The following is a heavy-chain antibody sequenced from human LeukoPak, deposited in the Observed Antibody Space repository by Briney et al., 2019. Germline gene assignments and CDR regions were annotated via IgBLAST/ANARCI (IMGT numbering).Heavy chain of an antibody. CDR1: GFTFSSYW. CDR2: INIDGSST. Sequence: PGGSLRLSCAASGFTFSSYWMHWVRQAPGKGLVWVSRINIDGSSTTYADSVKGRFTISRDNAKDTLYLQMNSLRAEDTAVYYCAGHHQAYSRTYWGQGTLVTVSS. V-gene: IGHV3-74*01. J-gene: IGHJ4*02. CDR3: AGHHQAYSRTY. D-gene: IGHD6-13*01.